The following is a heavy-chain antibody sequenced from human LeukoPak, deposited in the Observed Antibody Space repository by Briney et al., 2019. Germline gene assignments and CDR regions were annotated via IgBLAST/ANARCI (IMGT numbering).Heavy chain of an antibody. CDR1: GYTFTGYY. CDR2: INPNSGDT. V-gene: IGHV1-2*02. CDR3: ARPYGDYYNWFDP. Sequence: GASVMVSCKASGYTFTGYYIHWVREAPGQGLEWMGWINPNSGDTNYAQKFQNSVTLTRDTSVRTAYLELTNLRSDDPGVYYCARPYGDYYNWFDPWGQGTLVTVSS. D-gene: IGHD4-17*01. J-gene: IGHJ5*02.